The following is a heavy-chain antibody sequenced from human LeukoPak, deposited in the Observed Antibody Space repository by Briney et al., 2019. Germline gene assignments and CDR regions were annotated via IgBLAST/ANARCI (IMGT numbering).Heavy chain of an antibody. Sequence: SETLSLTCTASGGSISSSGYYWGWIRQPPGKGLEWIASINYSGTTYYNPSLKSRVTISVDTSKNQFSLKLSSVTAADTAVYYCARVLHPLYYFDYWGQGTLVTVSS. V-gene: IGHV4-39*07. CDR2: INYSGTT. CDR1: GGSISSSGYY. J-gene: IGHJ4*02. CDR3: ARVLHPLYYFDY.